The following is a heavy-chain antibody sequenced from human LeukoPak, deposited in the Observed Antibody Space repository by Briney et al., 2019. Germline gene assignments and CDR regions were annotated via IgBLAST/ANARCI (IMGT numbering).Heavy chain of an antibody. J-gene: IGHJ4*02. CDR1: GFTFSSYG. Sequence: GGSLRLSCAASGFTFSSYGLSWVRQAPGKGLEWVSGISGGGGSTYYADSVKGRFTISRDNSKNTLYLQMNSLSAEDTAVYYCASILLWFVYDYWGQGTLVTVSS. CDR2: ISGGGGST. V-gene: IGHV3-23*01. CDR3: ASILLWFVYDY. D-gene: IGHD3-10*01.